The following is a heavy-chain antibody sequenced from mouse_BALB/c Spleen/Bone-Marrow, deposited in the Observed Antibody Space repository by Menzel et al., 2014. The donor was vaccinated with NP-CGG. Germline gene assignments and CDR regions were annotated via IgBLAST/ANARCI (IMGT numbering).Heavy chain of an antibody. V-gene: IGHV5-6-5*01. Sequence: EVKLVESGGGLVEPGGSLKLSYAASGFTFSSYAMSWVRQTPEKRLEWVASIISGGSTYYPDSVKGRFTISRDNARNILYLQMSSLRSEDTAMYYCARGGYYYFDSWGQGTTLTVSS. CDR1: GFTFSSYA. CDR2: IISGGST. J-gene: IGHJ2*01. D-gene: IGHD1-2*01. CDR3: ARGGYYYFDS.